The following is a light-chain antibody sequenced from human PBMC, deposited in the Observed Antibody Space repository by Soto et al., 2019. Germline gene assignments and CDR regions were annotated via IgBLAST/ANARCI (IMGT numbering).Light chain of an antibody. CDR2: GAS. J-gene: IGKJ1*01. CDR3: QQYGSSPT. CDR1: QSVSSSY. Sequence: EIVLTQSPGTLSLSPGERATISCRASQSVSSSYLAWYQQKPGQAPRLLIYGASSRATGIPDRFSGSGSGTDFTLTISRLESEDFAIYYCQQYGSSPTFGQGTKVDIK. V-gene: IGKV3-20*01.